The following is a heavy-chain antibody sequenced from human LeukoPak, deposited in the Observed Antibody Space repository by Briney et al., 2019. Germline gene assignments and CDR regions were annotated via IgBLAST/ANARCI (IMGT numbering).Heavy chain of an antibody. CDR3: ARSPPSPIAVAGYYFDY. D-gene: IGHD6-19*01. CDR2: IYYSGST. V-gene: IGHV4-59*01. CDR1: GVSISSYY. J-gene: IGHJ4*02. Sequence: SETLSLTCTVSGVSISSYYWSWIRQPPGKGLEWIGYIYYSGSTNYNPSLKSRVTISVDTSKNQFSLKLSSVTAADTAVYYCARSPPSPIAVAGYYFDYWGQGTLVTVSS.